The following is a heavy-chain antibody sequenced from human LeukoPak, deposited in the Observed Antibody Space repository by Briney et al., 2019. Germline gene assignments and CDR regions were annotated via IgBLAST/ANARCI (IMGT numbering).Heavy chain of an antibody. Sequence: SETLSLTCTVSGVSISSYYWSWLRQPPGKGLEWIGYIYYSGSTNYNPSLKSRVTISVDTSKNQFSLKLSSVTAADTAVYHCARDGEGRYGDPYFDYWGQGTLVTVSS. CDR2: IYYSGST. CDR1: GVSISSYY. V-gene: IGHV4-59*01. CDR3: ARDGEGRYGDPYFDY. J-gene: IGHJ4*02. D-gene: IGHD4-17*01.